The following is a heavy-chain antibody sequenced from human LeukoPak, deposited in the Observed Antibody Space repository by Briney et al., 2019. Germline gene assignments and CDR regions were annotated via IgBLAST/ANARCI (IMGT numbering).Heavy chain of an antibody. CDR3: ARTTVTPYGMDV. Sequence: SETLSPTCTVSGGSISSSSYYWGWIRQPPGKGLEWIGSIYYSGSTYYNPSLKSRVTISVDTSKNQFSLKLSSVTAADTAVYYCARTTVTPYGMDVWGQGTTVTVSS. J-gene: IGHJ6*02. V-gene: IGHV4-39*01. CDR1: GGSISSSSYY. D-gene: IGHD4-17*01. CDR2: IYYSGST.